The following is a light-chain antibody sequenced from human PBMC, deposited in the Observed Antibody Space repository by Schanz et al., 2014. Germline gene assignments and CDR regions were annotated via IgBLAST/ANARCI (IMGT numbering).Light chain of an antibody. Sequence: QSALTQPPSVSGSPGQSITISCTGTSSDVGGYNYVSWYQQPPGTAPKLMIYEVSNRPSGVPDRFSGSKSGNTASLTISGLQAEDEADYYCTSYTSSSTRVFGGGTKLTVL. CDR2: EVS. CDR1: SSDVGGYNY. CDR3: TSYTSSSTRV. V-gene: IGLV2-18*02. J-gene: IGLJ3*02.